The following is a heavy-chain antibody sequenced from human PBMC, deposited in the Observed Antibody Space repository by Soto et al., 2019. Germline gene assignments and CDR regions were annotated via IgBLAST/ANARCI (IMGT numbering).Heavy chain of an antibody. D-gene: IGHD2-15*01. J-gene: IGHJ5*02. CDR3: ATSGGSLHNWFAP. Sequence: TLSLTCTVSGASMSSSLYYWGWIRQPPGKGLDWIGTIFYSGTTYYNPSLESRITIFIDKSKNQFSLKLSSVTAADTAVYYCATSGGSLHNWFAPSGQGTLVTVSS. V-gene: IGHV4-39*01. CDR2: IFYSGTT. CDR1: GASMSSSLYY.